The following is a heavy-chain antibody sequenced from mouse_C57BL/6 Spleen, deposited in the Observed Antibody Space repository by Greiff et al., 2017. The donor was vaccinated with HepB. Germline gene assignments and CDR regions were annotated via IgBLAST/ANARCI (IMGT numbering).Heavy chain of an antibody. CDR1: GYTFTSYW. V-gene: IGHV1-61*01. D-gene: IGHD2-4*01. Sequence: QVQLQQPGAELVRPGSSVKLSCKASGYTFTSYWMDWVKQRPGQGLEWIGNIYPSDSETHYNQKFKDKATLTVDKSSSTAYMQLSSLTSEDSAVYYCARGGLRAGFAYWGQGTTLTVSS. CDR2: IYPSDSET. J-gene: IGHJ2*01. CDR3: ARGGLRAGFAY.